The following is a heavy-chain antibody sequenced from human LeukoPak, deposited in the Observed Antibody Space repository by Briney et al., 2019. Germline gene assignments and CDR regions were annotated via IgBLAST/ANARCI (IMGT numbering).Heavy chain of an antibody. J-gene: IGHJ1*01. D-gene: IGHD6-13*01. Sequence: SETLSLTCTVSGGSIINYYWSWIRQPPGKGLEWIGYIYYSGSTNYNPSLKSRVTISVDTSKNQFSLKLSSVTAADTAVYYCARSITSSWYGDFQHWGQGTLATVSS. CDR3: ARSITSSWYGDFQH. CDR1: GGSIINYY. CDR2: IYYSGST. V-gene: IGHV4-59*01.